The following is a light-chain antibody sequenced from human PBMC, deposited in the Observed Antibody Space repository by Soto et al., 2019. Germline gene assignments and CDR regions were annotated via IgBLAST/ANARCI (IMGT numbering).Light chain of an antibody. CDR2: EGS. CDR3: CSYAGSSTYVV. CDR1: RSDVGSYNL. J-gene: IGLJ2*01. Sequence: QSALTQPASVSGSPGQSITISCTGTRSDVGSYNLVSWYQHHPGKAPKLMIYEGSKRPSGVSNRFSGSKSGNTASLTISGLQAEDEADYYCCSYAGSSTYVVFGGGTKLTVL. V-gene: IGLV2-23*01.